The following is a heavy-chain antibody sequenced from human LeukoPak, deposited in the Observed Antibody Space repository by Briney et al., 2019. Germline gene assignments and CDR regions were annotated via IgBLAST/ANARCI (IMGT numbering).Heavy chain of an antibody. D-gene: IGHD2/OR15-2a*01. CDR2: IYSGGST. Sequence: TGGSLRLSCAASGFTVSSNYMSWVRQAPGKGLEWVSFIYSGGSTYYADSVKGRFTIYRDNSKNTPYLQINSLRAEDTAVYYCAKNTYYYYRDVGGEGTT. CDR3: AKNTYYYYRDV. CDR1: GFTVSSNY. J-gene: IGHJ6*03. V-gene: IGHV3-66*02.